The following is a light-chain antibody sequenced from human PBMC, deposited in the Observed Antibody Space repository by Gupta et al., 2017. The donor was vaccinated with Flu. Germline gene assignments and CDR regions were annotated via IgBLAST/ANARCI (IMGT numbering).Light chain of an antibody. CDR1: QSVSSIF. V-gene: IGKV3-20*01. CDR2: ATS. CDR3: HQYGNSPST. Sequence: IVLTQPTGTLSLSPGERATLSCRASQSVSSIFLGWYQQKPGQAPRLVMHATSSRATGIPDRFSGSGSGTDFTLTISRLEPEDFAVYYCHQYGNSPSTFGQGTKVEIK. J-gene: IGKJ1*01.